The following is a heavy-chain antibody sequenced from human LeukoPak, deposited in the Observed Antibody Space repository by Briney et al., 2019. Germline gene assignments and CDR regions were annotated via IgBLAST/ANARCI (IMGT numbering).Heavy chain of an antibody. V-gene: IGHV4-30-4*01. Sequence: PSQTLSLTCTVSGGSISSGDYYWSWIRQPPGKGLEWIGYIYYSGSTYYNPSLKSRVTISVDTSKHQFSLKLSSVTAADTAVYYCARDRPRSYYGMDVWGQGTTVTVSS. J-gene: IGHJ6*02. CDR3: ARDRPRSYYGMDV. CDR2: IYYSGST. CDR1: GGSISSGDYY.